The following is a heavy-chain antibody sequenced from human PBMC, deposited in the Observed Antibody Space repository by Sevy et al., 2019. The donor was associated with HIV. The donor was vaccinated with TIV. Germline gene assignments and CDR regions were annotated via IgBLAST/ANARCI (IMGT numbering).Heavy chain of an antibody. D-gene: IGHD1-1*01. CDR3: ALERLSSDVAEYFQN. CDR1: GFTFSRYS. Sequence: GGSLRLSCAASGFTFSRYSMHGVRQAPGKGLEWVATISYDGANQHYASSVKGRFIISRDNFQSSLFLQMNSLRSDDTAVYYCALERLSSDVAEYFQNWGQGTLVTVSS. J-gene: IGHJ1*01. V-gene: IGHV3-30-3*01. CDR2: ISYDGANQ.